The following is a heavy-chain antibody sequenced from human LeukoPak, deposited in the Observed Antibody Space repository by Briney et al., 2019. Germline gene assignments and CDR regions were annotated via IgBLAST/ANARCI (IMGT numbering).Heavy chain of an antibody. V-gene: IGHV3-30*03. CDR1: GFTFSSYG. CDR3: ADLTDTAMGDAFDI. CDR2: ISYDGSNK. D-gene: IGHD5-18*01. Sequence: GGSLRLSCAASGFTFSSYGMHWVRQAPGKGLEWVAVISYDGSNKYYADSVKGRFTISRDNSKNTLYLQMNSLRAEDTAVYYCADLTDTAMGDAFDIWGQGTMVTVSS. J-gene: IGHJ3*02.